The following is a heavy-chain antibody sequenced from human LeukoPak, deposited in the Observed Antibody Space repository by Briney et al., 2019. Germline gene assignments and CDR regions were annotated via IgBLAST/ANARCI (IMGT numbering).Heavy chain of an antibody. CDR2: INHSGST. V-gene: IGHV4-34*01. Sequence: SETLSLTCAVYGGSFSGYYWSWVRQPPGKGLEWIGEINHSGSTNYNPSLKSRVTISVDTSKNQFSLKLSSVTAADTAVYYCARGGGSGSYHYFDYWGQGTLVTVSS. D-gene: IGHD3-10*01. J-gene: IGHJ4*02. CDR1: GGSFSGYY. CDR3: ARGGGSGSYHYFDY.